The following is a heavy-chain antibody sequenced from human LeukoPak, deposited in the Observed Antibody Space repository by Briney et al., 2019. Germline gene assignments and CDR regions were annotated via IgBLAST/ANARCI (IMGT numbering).Heavy chain of an antibody. CDR1: GFSFSDHN. J-gene: IGHJ3*02. CDR3: ARTVVSGAFDI. V-gene: IGHV3-72*01. Sequence: PGGSLRLSCAASGFSFSDHNMDWVRQAPGKGLEWVGRTRNRAKSYTTEYAASVTGRFTISRDDSKNSLYLQMNSLKTEDTAVYYCARTVVSGAFDIWGQGTMVTVSS. D-gene: IGHD4-23*01. CDR2: TRNRAKSYTT.